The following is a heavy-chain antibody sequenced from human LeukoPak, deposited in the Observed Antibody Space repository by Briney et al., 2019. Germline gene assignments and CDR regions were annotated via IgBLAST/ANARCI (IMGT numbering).Heavy chain of an antibody. Sequence: PPGGSLRLSCAASGFTSGDYGMGWVRQAPGKGLEWVSSIRANGRNTYYADSVKGRFTISRDNSKNTLYLQMNSLRAEDTAVYYCAKDHGDGYSYGFGKDWFDPWGQGTLVTVSS. V-gene: IGHV3-23*01. D-gene: IGHD5-18*01. CDR1: GFTSGDYG. J-gene: IGHJ5*02. CDR3: AKDHGDGYSYGFGKDWFDP. CDR2: IRANGRNT.